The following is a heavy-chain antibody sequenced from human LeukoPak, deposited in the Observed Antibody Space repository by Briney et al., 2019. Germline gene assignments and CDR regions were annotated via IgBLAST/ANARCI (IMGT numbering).Heavy chain of an antibody. J-gene: IGHJ4*02. V-gene: IGHV1-2*06. CDR3: ARDWYFYDSSGYYFFDY. Sequence: ASVKVSCKASGYTFTGYYIHWVRQAPGQGLEWMGRINPNSGGTNYAQKFQGSVTMTTDTSLSTAYMQLSRLRSADTAVYYCARDWYFYDSSGYYFFDYWGQGTLVTVSS. CDR2: INPNSGGT. CDR1: GYTFTGYY. D-gene: IGHD3-22*01.